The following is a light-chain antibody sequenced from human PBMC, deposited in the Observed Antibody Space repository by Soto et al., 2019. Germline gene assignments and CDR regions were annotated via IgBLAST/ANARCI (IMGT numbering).Light chain of an antibody. V-gene: IGKV1-39*01. Sequence: DLPMTQSPPSLSASVGDRVTITCRASQSISTYLNWYQQKPGKVPKVLIYAASNLQSGVPSRFSGSGSGTDFTLTISSLQPEDFATYYCQQSYSTPYTFGQGTKLEI. J-gene: IGKJ2*01. CDR2: AAS. CDR3: QQSYSTPYT. CDR1: QSISTY.